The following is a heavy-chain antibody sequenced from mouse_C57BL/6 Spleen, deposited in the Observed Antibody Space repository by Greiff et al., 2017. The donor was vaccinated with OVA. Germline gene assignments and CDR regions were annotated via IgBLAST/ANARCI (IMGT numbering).Heavy chain of an antibody. CDR1: GYSITSCYY. V-gene: IGHV3-6*01. CDR2: ISYDGSN. Sequence: EVKLMESGPGLVKPSQSLSLTCSVTGYSITSCYYWNWIRQFPGNKLEWMGYISYDGSNNYNPSLKNRISITRDTSKNQFFLKLNSVTTEDTATYYCARDDYGSIWAYWGQGTLVTVSA. D-gene: IGHD1-1*01. CDR3: ARDDYGSIWAY. J-gene: IGHJ3*01.